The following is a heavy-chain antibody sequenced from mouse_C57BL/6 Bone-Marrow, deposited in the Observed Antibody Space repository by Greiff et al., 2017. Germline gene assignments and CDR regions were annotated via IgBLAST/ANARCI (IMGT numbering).Heavy chain of an antibody. D-gene: IGHD1-1*01. Sequence: QVQLQQPGAELVKPGASVKVSCKASGYTFTSYWMHWVKQRPGKGLEWIGRIHPSDSDTNYNQKFKGKATLTVDKSSSQAYMQLSSLTSEDSAVYYCAREFITTVVADYWGQGTTLTVSS. CDR3: AREFITTVVADY. CDR1: GYTFTSYW. J-gene: IGHJ2*01. V-gene: IGHV1-74*01. CDR2: IHPSDSDT.